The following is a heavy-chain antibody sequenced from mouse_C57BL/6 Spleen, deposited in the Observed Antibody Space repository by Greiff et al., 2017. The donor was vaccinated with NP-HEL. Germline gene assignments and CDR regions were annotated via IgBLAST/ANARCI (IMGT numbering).Heavy chain of an antibody. J-gene: IGHJ2*01. V-gene: IGHV3-6*01. D-gene: IGHD3-1*01. CDR3: AREGTGLFDY. CDR2: ISYDGSN. CDR1: GYSITSGYY. Sequence: EVQLQQSGPGLVKPSQSLSLTCSVTGYSITSGYYWNWIRQFPGNKLEWMGYISYDGSNNYNPSLKNRISITRDTSKNQFFLKLNSVTTEDTATYYCAREGTGLFDYWGQGTTLTVSS.